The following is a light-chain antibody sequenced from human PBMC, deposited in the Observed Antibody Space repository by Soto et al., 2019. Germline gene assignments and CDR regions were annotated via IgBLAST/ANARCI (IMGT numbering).Light chain of an antibody. CDR1: QGLVNW. J-gene: IGKJ4*01. CDR2: AAS. V-gene: IGKV1-12*01. Sequence: DIQVTQSPSSVSASVGDRVTITCRASQGLVNWLAWYQQKPGKAAQLLIYAASSFQSGVPSRFSGRGSGTDCTITISSLQHEDFATYYCQQTSSFPLTFGGGTKVEIK. CDR3: QQTSSFPLT.